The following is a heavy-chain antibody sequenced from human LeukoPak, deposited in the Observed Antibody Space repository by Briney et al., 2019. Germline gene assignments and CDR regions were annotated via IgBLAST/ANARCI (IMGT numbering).Heavy chain of an antibody. Sequence: SETLSLTCAVYGGSFSGYYWSWIRQPPGKGLEWIGEINHSGSTNYNPSLKSRVTISVDTSKNQFSLKLSSVTAADTAVYYCARGPLIFGVVIRCHYYYMDVWGKGTTVTVSS. V-gene: IGHV4-34*01. D-gene: IGHD3-3*01. J-gene: IGHJ6*03. CDR3: ARGPLIFGVVIRCHYYYMDV. CDR2: INHSGST. CDR1: GGSFSGYY.